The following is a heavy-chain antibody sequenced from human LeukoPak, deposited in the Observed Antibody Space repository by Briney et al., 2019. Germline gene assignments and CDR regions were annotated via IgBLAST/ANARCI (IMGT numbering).Heavy chain of an antibody. CDR3: AKGVIYDSSGYHY. J-gene: IGHJ4*02. CDR1: GFTFRSYW. D-gene: IGHD3-22*01. CDR2: ISGSGGST. V-gene: IGHV3-23*01. Sequence: GGSLRLSCAASGFTFRSYWMHWVRQAPGKGLEWVSAISGSGGSTYYADSVKGRFTISRDNSKNTLYLQMNSLRAEDTAVYYCAKGVIYDSSGYHYWGQGTLVTVSS.